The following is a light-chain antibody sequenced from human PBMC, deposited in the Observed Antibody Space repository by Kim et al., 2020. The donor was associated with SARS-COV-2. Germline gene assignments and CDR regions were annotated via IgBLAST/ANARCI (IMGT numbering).Light chain of an antibody. CDR3: QHYYTRPLT. Sequence: ASVGEEVTVTYRARQEVNNYVAWFQQKPGEAPKSLIYAASRLLSGVPSKFSGNGSGTDFTLTISSLQPEDFTTYYCQHYYTRPLTFGGGTKVDIK. CDR1: QEVNNY. CDR2: AAS. V-gene: IGKV1-16*02. J-gene: IGKJ4*01.